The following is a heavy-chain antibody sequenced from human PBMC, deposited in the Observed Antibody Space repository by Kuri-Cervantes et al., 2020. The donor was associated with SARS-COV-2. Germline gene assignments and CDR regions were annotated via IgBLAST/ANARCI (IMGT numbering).Heavy chain of an antibody. CDR2: VNHRGSA. J-gene: IGHJ5*02. D-gene: IGHD2-2*02. Sequence: SQTLSLTCAFYGESFSGYYWNWIRQSPGKGLEWIGEVNHRGSANYNPSLKSRVTISVDTSSKQFSLHLGSVTAADTAVYYCARQVPAAIRGQGFDPWGQGTLVTVSS. CDR3: ARQVPAAIRGQGFDP. V-gene: IGHV4-34*01. CDR1: GESFSGYY.